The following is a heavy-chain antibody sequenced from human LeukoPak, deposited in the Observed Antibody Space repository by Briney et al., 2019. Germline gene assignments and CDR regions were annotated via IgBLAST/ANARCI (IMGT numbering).Heavy chain of an antibody. D-gene: IGHD3-16*01. Sequence: PSETLSLTCTVSGGSISSYYWSWIRQPAGKGLEWIGRIYTSGSTNYNPSLKSRVTMSADTSKNHFSLKLNSVTPADTAVYYCTRGAGWLIDYWGQGILVTVSS. V-gene: IGHV4-4*07. J-gene: IGHJ4*02. CDR2: IYTSGST. CDR1: GGSISSYY. CDR3: TRGAGWLIDY.